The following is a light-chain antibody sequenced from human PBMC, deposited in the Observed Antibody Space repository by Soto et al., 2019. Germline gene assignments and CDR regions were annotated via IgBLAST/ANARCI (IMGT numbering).Light chain of an antibody. CDR3: FSHRSGDSHV. Sequence: QSALTQPASVSGSPGQWITISCPGPSSDVGGYNYVSWYQQHPGKAPKLMIYGVTNRPSGVSNRFSGSKTGNTASLTISGLQAEDEADYYCFSHRSGDSHVFGTGTKGTVL. CDR1: SSDVGGYNY. CDR2: GVT. V-gene: IGLV2-14*01. J-gene: IGLJ1*01.